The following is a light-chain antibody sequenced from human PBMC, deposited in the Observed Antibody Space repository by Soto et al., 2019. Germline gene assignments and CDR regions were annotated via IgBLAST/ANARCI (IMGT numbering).Light chain of an antibody. CDR1: SSDVGGYNY. V-gene: IGLV2-11*01. J-gene: IGLJ1*01. CDR3: CSYAGSYTFEV. Sequence: QSVLTQPRSVSGSPGQSVTISCTGTSSDVGGYNYVSWYQQHPGKAPKLMIYDVSKRLSGVPDRFSGSKSGNTASLTISGLQAEDEADYYCCSYAGSYTFEVFGTGTKVTVL. CDR2: DVS.